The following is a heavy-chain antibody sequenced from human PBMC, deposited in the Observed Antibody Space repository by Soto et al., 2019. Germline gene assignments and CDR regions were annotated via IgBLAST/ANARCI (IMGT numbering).Heavy chain of an antibody. D-gene: IGHD1-26*01. CDR3: ASSGIVGATTYFDY. CDR1: GYTFTSYA. J-gene: IGHJ4*02. CDR2: INAGNGNT. V-gene: IGHV1-3*01. Sequence: VKVSCKASGYTFTSYAMHWVRQAPGQRLEWMGWINAGNGNTKYSQKFQGRVTITRDTSASTAYMELSSLRSEDTAVYYCASSGIVGATTYFDYWGQGTLVTVSS.